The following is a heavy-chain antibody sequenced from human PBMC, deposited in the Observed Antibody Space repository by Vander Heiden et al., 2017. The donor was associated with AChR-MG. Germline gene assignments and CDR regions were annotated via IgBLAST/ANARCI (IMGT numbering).Heavy chain of an antibody. Sequence: EGQLVESGGGLVQPGGSLRLSCVASGFTFSAYAMTWVRPTPGKGLQWVSYINSASDRILYADFVKGRFTISRDNAKNSLYLQLDSLTDEDTAVYYCARAANSGLDYWGQGSLVTVSS. CDR1: GFTFSAYA. J-gene: IGHJ4*02. CDR2: INSASDRI. D-gene: IGHD1-1*01. V-gene: IGHV3-48*02. CDR3: ARAANSGLDY.